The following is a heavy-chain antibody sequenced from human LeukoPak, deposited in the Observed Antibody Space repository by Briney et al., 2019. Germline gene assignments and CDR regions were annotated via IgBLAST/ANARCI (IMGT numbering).Heavy chain of an antibody. D-gene: IGHD4-17*01. CDR1: GYGFTSYW. V-gene: IGHV5-51*01. CDR2: IYPGDSDT. CDR3: VRMTTVTTSDY. Sequence: GESLKISCKGSGYGFTSYWIGWVRQMPGKGLECMGIIYPGDSDTRYSPSFQGQVTISADKSITTAYLQWSSLKASDTAMYYCVRMTTVTTSDYWGQGTLVTVSS. J-gene: IGHJ4*02.